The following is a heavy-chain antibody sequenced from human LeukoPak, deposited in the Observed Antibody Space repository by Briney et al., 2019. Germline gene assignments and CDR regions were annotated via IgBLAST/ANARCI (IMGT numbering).Heavy chain of an antibody. V-gene: IGHV3-74*01. CDR3: ARGDEWYYYMDV. D-gene: IGHD3-3*01. J-gene: IGHJ6*03. CDR1: GFTFSSYW. Sequence: GGSLRPSCAASGFTFSSYWMHWVRQTPGKGLVWAARINSDGSSTKYADSVKGRFSISRDKTKNTVYLQMNSLRAEDTAVYYCARGDEWYYYMDVWGKGTTVTVSS. CDR2: INSDGSST.